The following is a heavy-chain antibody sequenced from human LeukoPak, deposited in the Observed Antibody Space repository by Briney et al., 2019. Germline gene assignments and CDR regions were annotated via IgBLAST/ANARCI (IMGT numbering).Heavy chain of an antibody. CDR1: GFTFDDYG. V-gene: IGHV3-23*01. CDR3: ATSKQLLFPFKP. CDR2: IFPSGGEI. Sequence: GGSLRLSCAASGFTFDDYGMSWVRQAPGKGLEWVSSIFPSGGEIHYADSVRGRFTISRDNSKSTLSLQMNSLRVEDTAIYYCATSKQLLFPFKPWGKEPLVPFS. D-gene: IGHD5-24*01. J-gene: IGHJ5*02.